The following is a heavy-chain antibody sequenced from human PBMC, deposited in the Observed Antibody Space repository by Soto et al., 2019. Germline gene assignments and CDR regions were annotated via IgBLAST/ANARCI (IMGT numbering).Heavy chain of an antibody. CDR3: AKRAIFGVVIPYYFDY. J-gene: IGHJ4*02. V-gene: IGHV3-23*01. CDR2: LSGSGGST. CDR1: GFTFSSYA. Sequence: EVQLLESGGGLVQPGGSLRLSCAASGFTFSSYAMSWVRQAPGKGLEWVSALSGSGGSTYYADSVKGRFTISRDNSKNTLYLQMNSLRAEDTAVYYCAKRAIFGVVIPYYFDYWGQGTLVTVSS. D-gene: IGHD3-3*01.